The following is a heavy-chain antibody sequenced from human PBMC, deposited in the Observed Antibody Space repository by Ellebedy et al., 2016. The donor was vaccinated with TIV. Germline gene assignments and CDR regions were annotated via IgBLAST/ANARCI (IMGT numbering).Heavy chain of an antibody. CDR2: ISYDGSNK. Sequence: GESLKISCAASGFTFSSYAMHWVRQAPGKGLEWVAVISYDGSNKYYADSVKGRFTISRDNSKNTLYLQMNSLRAEDTAVYYCARGATMVRGVTYPADYWGQGTLVTVSS. CDR3: ARGATMVRGVTYPADY. V-gene: IGHV3-30-3*01. D-gene: IGHD3-10*01. J-gene: IGHJ4*02. CDR1: GFTFSSYA.